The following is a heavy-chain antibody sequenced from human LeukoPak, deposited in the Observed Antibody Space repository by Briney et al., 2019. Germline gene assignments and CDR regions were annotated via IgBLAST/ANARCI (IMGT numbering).Heavy chain of an antibody. CDR2: INPNSGGT. J-gene: IGHJ4*02. D-gene: IGHD5-24*01. CDR3: ARAGTVEMTPLDY. CDR1: GDTFTGYY. Sequence: ASVKVSCKASGDTFTGYYMHWVRQAPGQGLEWMGWINPNSGGTNYAQKFQGWVTMTRDTSISTAYMELSRLRSDDTAVYYCARAGTVEMTPLDYWGQGTLVTASS. V-gene: IGHV1-2*04.